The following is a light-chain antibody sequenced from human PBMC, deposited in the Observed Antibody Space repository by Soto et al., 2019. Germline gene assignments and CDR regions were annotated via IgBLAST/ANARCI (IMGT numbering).Light chain of an antibody. CDR1: QSISSW. CDR3: QQYSSYWT. V-gene: IGKV1-5*03. J-gene: IGKJ1*01. CDR2: KAS. Sequence: DIQVTQSPSTLSASVGDRVTITCRASQSISSWLAWYQQKPGKAPKLLIYKASSLESGVPSRFSGSRSGTEFTLTISSLQPDDFATYYCQQYSSYWTFCQGTKV.